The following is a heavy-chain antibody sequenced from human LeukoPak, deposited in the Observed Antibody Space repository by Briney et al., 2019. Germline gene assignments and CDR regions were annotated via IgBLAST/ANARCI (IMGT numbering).Heavy chain of an antibody. CDR2: ISGSGDST. CDR3: AKYLSAKGPPYALEV. V-gene: IGHV3-23*01. CDR1: EFTFRSCA. Sequence: GGSLRLSCAASEFTFRSCAMQWVRQAPGKGLEWVSGISGSGDSTYYADSVKGRFTISRDNSKNTLYLQMNSLRAEDTAVYYCAKYLSAKGPPYALEVWGQGTTVTVSS. J-gene: IGHJ6*02.